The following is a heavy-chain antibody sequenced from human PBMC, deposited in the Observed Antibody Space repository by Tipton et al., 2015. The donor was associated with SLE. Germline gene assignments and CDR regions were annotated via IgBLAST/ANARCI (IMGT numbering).Heavy chain of an antibody. CDR2: IYYSGRT. D-gene: IGHD2-8*02. Sequence: TLSLTCTVSGGSISKGGYYWSWIRHRPGNGLEWIGYIYYSGRTYYNPSLESRVSISIDTSKYQFSLNLFSVTAADTAVYYCARDRVVVGTGGWFDTWGQGTLVTVSA. CDR3: ARDRVVVGTGGWFDT. V-gene: IGHV4-31*03. J-gene: IGHJ5*02. CDR1: GGSISKGGYY.